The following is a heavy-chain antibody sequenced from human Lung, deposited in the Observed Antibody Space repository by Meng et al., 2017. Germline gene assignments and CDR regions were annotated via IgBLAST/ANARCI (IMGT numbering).Heavy chain of an antibody. CDR1: GGSFSDYY. V-gene: IGHV4-34*01. J-gene: IGHJ4*02. CDR2: INYSGST. CDR3: ARGPTTMAHDFDY. D-gene: IGHD4-11*01. Sequence: QGQLQQWGAGLLKPSETLSLTCVVSGGSFSDYYWSWIRQSPGKGLEWIGEINYSGSTNYNPSLESRATISVDTSQNNLSLKLSSVTAADSAVYYCARGPTTMAHDFDYWGQGTLVTVSS.